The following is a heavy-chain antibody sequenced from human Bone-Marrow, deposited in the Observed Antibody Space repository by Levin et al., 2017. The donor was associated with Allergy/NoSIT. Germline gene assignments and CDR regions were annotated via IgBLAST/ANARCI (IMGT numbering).Heavy chain of an antibody. CDR1: GFTFSSYA. CDR3: AKDPTSGWLFDS. Sequence: GESLKISCSGSGFTFSSYAMTWVRQAPGKGLEWVSGISVGGESTYYADSVKGRFTISRDNSKNTLYLEMSSLRVDDTAVYYCAKDPTSGWLFDSWGQGTLVTVSS. CDR2: ISVGGEST. V-gene: IGHV3-23*01. D-gene: IGHD6-19*01. J-gene: IGHJ4*02.